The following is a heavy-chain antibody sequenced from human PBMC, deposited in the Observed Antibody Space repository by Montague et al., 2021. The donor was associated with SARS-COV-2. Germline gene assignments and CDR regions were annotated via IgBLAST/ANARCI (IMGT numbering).Heavy chain of an antibody. V-gene: IGHV4-39*01. J-gene: IGHJ5*02. D-gene: IGHD3-10*01. CDR1: GGSITSSLYY. CDR2: IHYSETT. Sequence: SETLSLTCTVSGGSITSSLYYWGWIRQPPGKGLEWIGTIHYSETTSYNPSLKSRVTISVDTSKDQFSLKVTSVTAADTAVYYCARGLENYGSGSHHFDPWGQGTLVTVSS. CDR3: ARGLENYGSGSHHFDP.